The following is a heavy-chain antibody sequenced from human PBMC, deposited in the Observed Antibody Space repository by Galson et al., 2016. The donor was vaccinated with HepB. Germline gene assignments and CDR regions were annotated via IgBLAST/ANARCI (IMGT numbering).Heavy chain of an antibody. CDR3: ARDVPDTYTRGWAYDD. J-gene: IGHJ4*02. CDR2: IGTTGDT. CDR1: GLSFTKYD. V-gene: IGHV3-13*01. D-gene: IGHD3-16*01. Sequence: SLRLSCAASGLSFTKYDMHWVRQATGKGLEWVAAIGTTGDTYYSGSVKGRFTISRDNAKNSLYLQMTSLRAEDTAVYYCARDVPDTYTRGWAYDDWGQGTLVTVSS.